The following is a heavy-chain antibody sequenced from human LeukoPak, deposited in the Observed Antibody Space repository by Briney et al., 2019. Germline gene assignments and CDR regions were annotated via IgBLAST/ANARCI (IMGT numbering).Heavy chain of an antibody. J-gene: IGHJ5*02. CDR1: GFTFSSYE. V-gene: IGHV3-48*03. Sequence: GGSLRLSCAASGFTFSSYEMNWVRQAPGKGLEWVSYISSSGSTIYYADSVKGRFTISRDDAKNSLYLQMNSLRAEDTAVYYCSGYSGVGASWFDPWGQGTLVTVSS. CDR3: SGYSGVGASWFDP. CDR2: ISSSGSTI. D-gene: IGHD1-26*01.